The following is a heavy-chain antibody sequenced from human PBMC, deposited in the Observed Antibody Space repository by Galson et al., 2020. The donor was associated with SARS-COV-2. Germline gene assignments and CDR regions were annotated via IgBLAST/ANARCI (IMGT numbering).Heavy chain of an antibody. CDR3: ARVWERGFSYGNWFDP. J-gene: IGHJ5*02. CDR1: GYTFTNYD. Sequence: ASVKVSCKASGYTFTNYDINWVRQATGEGLEWMGWMNPKSGNTGYVQKFQGRVTMTRDTSTSTAYMELSSLRSEDMAVYYCARVWERGFSYGNWFDPWGQGTLVTVSS. V-gene: IGHV1-8*01. CDR2: MNPKSGNT. D-gene: IGHD5-18*01.